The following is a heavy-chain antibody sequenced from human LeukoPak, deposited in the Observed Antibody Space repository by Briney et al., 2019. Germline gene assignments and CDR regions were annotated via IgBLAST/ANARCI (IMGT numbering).Heavy chain of an antibody. D-gene: IGHD3-22*01. CDR3: ARGVIHPYYYDSSGQGGWFDP. J-gene: IGHJ5*02. V-gene: IGHV3-23*01. CDR2: ISGSGGST. CDR1: GFTFSIYA. Sequence: GGSLRFSCAASGFTFSIYAMSWVRQAPGKGLEWVSTISGSGGSTYYADSVKGRFTISRDNAKNSLYLQMNSLRAEDTALYHCARGVIHPYYYDSSGQGGWFDPWGQGTLVTVSS.